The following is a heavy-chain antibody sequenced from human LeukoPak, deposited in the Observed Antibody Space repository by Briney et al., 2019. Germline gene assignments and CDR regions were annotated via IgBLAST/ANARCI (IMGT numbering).Heavy chain of an antibody. Sequence: ASAKVSCKASGYTFTGYYMHWVRQAPGQGLEWMGWINPNSGGTNYAQKFQGRVTMTRDTSISTAYMELSRLRSDDTAVYYCARARGVVGAFDYWGQGTLVTVSS. CDR2: INPNSGGT. V-gene: IGHV1-2*02. CDR1: GYTFTGYY. CDR3: ARARGVVGAFDY. J-gene: IGHJ4*02. D-gene: IGHD1-26*01.